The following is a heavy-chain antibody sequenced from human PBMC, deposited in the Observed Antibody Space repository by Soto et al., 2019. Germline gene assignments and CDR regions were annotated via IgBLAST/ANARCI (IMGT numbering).Heavy chain of an antibody. CDR1: GGSFSGYY. Sequence: PSETLSLTCAVYGGSFSGYYWSWIRQPPGKGLEWIGEINHSGSTNYNPSLKSRVTISVDTSKNQFSLKLSSVTAADTAVYYCGSNSGSYYNGQPRWLDPWGQGTLVTVSS. J-gene: IGHJ5*02. D-gene: IGHD3-10*01. V-gene: IGHV4-34*01. CDR3: GSNSGSYYNGQPRWLDP. CDR2: INHSGST.